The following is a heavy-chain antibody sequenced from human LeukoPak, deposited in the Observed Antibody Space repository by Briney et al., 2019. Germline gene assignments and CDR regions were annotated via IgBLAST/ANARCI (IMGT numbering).Heavy chain of an antibody. D-gene: IGHD3-3*01. CDR2: INPSGGST. Sequence: ASVKVSCKASGYTFTSYYMHWVRQAPGQGLEWMGIINPSGGSTSYAQKLQGRVTMTRDTSTSSVYMELSSLRSEDTAVYYCARAGFLEWLLDWGQGTLVTVSS. CDR1: GYTFTSYY. J-gene: IGHJ4*02. V-gene: IGHV1-46*01. CDR3: ARAGFLEWLLD.